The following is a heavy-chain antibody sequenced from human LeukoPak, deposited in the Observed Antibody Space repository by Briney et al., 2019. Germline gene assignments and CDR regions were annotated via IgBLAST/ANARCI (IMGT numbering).Heavy chain of an antibody. CDR1: GFALKSYS. Sequence: GSLRLSCAGSGFALKSYSLSWVRQAPGKGLEWVSSISSTSAYIYYADSMKGRFTISRDNVDNVVYLQMNSLGAEDTAVYYCARVAVSGPTGWFDSWGQGTLVIVSS. J-gene: IGHJ5*01. CDR3: ARVAVSGPTGWFDS. D-gene: IGHD2-8*02. V-gene: IGHV3-21*01. CDR2: ISSTSAYI.